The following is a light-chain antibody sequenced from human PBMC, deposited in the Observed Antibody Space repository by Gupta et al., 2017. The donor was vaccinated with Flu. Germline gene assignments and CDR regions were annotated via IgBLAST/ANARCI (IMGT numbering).Light chain of an antibody. J-gene: IGLJ1*01. CDR3: SSYTNTNTPYV. CDR1: PSDLGTYDY. CDR2: EVT. Sequence: QSALPQPASVSGSRGQSITISCTGSPSDLGTYDYVSWYQQHPGKAPKLMIFEVTNQPSGVSSRFSGSKSGNTASLTISGLQAEDEAVYYCSSYTNTNTPYVFGTGTKVTVL. V-gene: IGLV2-14*01.